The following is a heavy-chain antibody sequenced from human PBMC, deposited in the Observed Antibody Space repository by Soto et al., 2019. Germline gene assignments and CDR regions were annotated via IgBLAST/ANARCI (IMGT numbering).Heavy chain of an antibody. CDR3: ARGDYYDSSGYYFDY. Sequence: LSLTCTVSGGSISSYYWSWIRQPPGKGLEWIGYIYYSGSTNYNPSLKSRVTISVDTSKNQFSLKLTSVTAADTAVYCCARGDYYDSSGYYFDYWGQGTLVTVSS. V-gene: IGHV4-59*01. CDR1: GGSISSYY. J-gene: IGHJ4*02. CDR2: IYYSGST. D-gene: IGHD3-22*01.